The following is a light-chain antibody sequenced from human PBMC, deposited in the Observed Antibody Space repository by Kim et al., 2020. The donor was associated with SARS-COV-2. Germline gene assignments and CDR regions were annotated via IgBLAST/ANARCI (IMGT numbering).Light chain of an antibody. CDR2: QDS. V-gene: IGLV3-1*01. Sequence: SYELTHPPSVSVSPGQTASITCSGDKLGDKYACWYQQKPGQSPLLVIYQDSNRPSGIPERFSGSNSGNTATLTISGTQAMDEADYYCQAWDSSTGVFGGG. CDR3: QAWDSSTGV. J-gene: IGLJ2*01. CDR1: KLGDKY.